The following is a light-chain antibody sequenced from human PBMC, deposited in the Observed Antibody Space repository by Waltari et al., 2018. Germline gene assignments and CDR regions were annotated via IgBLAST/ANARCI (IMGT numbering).Light chain of an antibody. J-gene: IGLJ2*01. Sequence: LALTQSPSASASLGASVTVTCTLSSDHSNYAIAWHQQQPQKGPRYLMKVNSDGSHIRGAGISDRFSGSSSGAERYLTISSRQSEDEGDYYCQTWDIATVVFGGGTKLTVL. CDR1: SDHSNYA. CDR2: VNSDGSH. V-gene: IGLV4-69*01. CDR3: QTWDIATVV.